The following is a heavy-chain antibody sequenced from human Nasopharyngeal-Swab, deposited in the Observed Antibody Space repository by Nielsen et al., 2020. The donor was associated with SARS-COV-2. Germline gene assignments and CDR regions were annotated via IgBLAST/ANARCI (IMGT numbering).Heavy chain of an antibody. J-gene: IGHJ6*02. CDR3: ARDWVAPTNERNYGMDV. V-gene: IGHV3-53*01. CDR1: GFTFSSYA. D-gene: IGHD2-15*01. CDR2: IYSGGST. Sequence: GESLKISCAASGFTFSSYAMSWVRQAPGKGLEWVSVIYSGGSTYYADSVKGRFTISRDNSKNTLYLQMNSLRAEDTAVYYCARDWVAPTNERNYGMDVWGQGTTVTVSS.